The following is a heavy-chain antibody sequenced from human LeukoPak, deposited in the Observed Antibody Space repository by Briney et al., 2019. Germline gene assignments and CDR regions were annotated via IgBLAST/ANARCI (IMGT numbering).Heavy chain of an antibody. CDR3: ARGTDSSGYYGGGY. J-gene: IGHJ4*02. Sequence: ASVKVSCKASGYTFTSYDINWVRQATGQGLEWMGWMNPNSGNTGYAQKFQGRVTITRNTSISTAYMELSSLRSEDTAVYYCARGTDSSGYYGGGYWGQGTLVTVSS. CDR1: GYTFTSYD. D-gene: IGHD3-22*01. V-gene: IGHV1-8*03. CDR2: MNPNSGNT.